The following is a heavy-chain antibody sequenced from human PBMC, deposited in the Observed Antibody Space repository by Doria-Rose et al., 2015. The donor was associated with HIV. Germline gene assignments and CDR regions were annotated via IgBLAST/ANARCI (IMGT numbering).Heavy chain of an antibody. CDR1: GYTFTNYY. J-gene: IGHJ5*02. CDR3: AVSGSNRLGYNWFDP. Sequence: EVKKPGASVKVSCKASGYTFTNYYMHWVRQAPGQGLEWMGIINPSGGYTNYAQNFQGRVTMTRDTSTSPVYMELTSLRSNDTAVYYCAVSGSNRLGYNWFDPWGQGTLGTVSS. CDR2: INPSGGYT. D-gene: IGHD2-2*01. V-gene: IGHV1-46*01.